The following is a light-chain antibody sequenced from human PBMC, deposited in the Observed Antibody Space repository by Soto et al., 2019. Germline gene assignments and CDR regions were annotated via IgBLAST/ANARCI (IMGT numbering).Light chain of an antibody. CDR3: SSYTSGTTLYV. J-gene: IGLJ1*01. V-gene: IGLV2-14*01. Sequence: QSARTQPASVSGSPGQSITISCTGTSSDVGGFDFVSWYQQHPAKAPKLIIYEVSNRPSGVSNRFSASKSGNTASLTISGLQAEDEADYYCSSYTSGTTLYVFGTGTKLTVL. CDR2: EVS. CDR1: SSDVGGFDF.